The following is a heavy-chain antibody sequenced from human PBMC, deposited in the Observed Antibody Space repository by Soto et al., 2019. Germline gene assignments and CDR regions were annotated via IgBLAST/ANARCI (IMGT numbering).Heavy chain of an antibody. V-gene: IGHV1-2*04. CDR3: ARDQIYCSGGSCSGPHAFDI. J-gene: IGHJ3*02. Sequence: ASVKVSCNTSGHTFTGDYIHWVRQAPGQGLEWMGWINPNSGGTNYAQKFQGWVTMTRDTSISTAYMELSRLRSDDTAVYYCARDQIYCSGGSCSGPHAFDIWGQGTMVTVS. CDR2: INPNSGGT. D-gene: IGHD2-15*01. CDR1: GHTFTGDY.